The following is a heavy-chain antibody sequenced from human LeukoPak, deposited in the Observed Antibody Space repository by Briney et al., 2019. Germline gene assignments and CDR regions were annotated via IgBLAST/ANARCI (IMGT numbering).Heavy chain of an antibody. CDR1: GFTFSSYA. J-gene: IGHJ3*02. CDR3: ARGGRVVVAAAIPLDAFDI. Sequence: PGGSLRLSCAASGFTFSSYAMNWVRQAPGKGLEWVAAISFDGSNEYYADSVKGRFTISRDDSKNTLHLQMNSLRAEDTAVYNCARGGRVVVAAAIPLDAFDIWGQGTMVTVSS. D-gene: IGHD2-2*01. CDR2: ISFDGSNE. V-gene: IGHV3-30-3*01.